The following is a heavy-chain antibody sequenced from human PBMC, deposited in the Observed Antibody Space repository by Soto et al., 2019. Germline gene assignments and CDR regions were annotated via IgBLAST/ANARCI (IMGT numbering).Heavy chain of an antibody. CDR1: GFAFYYYN. J-gene: IGHJ4*02. CDR2: ISGSGIDI. V-gene: IGHV3-21*01. Sequence: GGSLRLSCAASGFAFYYYNMNWVRQAPGRGLEWVSSISGSGIDIHFTDSVKGRFTISRDNAKTSLYLQMDSLRPEDTAIYYCARGFDSSDYDSSGYLSPRYYWGQGTLVTVSS. D-gene: IGHD3-22*01. CDR3: ARGFDSSDYDSSGYLSPRYY.